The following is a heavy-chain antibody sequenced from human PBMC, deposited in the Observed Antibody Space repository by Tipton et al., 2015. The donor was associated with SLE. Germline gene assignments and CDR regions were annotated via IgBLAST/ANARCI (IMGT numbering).Heavy chain of an antibody. V-gene: IGHV3-43D*04. CDR1: GFPFDDYA. J-gene: IGHJ4*02. Sequence: SLRLSCAASGFPFDDYAMHWVRQAPGKGLEWVSLISWDGGSTYYADSVKGRFTISRDNSKNSLYLQMNSLRAEDTALYYCAKEYYYDSSGWDWGQGTLVTVSS. CDR2: ISWDGGST. D-gene: IGHD3-22*01. CDR3: AKEYYYDSSGWD.